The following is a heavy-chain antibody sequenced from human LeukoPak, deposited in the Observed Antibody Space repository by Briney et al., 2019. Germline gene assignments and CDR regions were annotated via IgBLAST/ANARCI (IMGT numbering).Heavy chain of an antibody. CDR1: GGSISTYY. CDR2: IYTSGST. CDR3: ARVGGYKGSGSYVGRYYYYYYYMDV. Sequence: SETLSLTCTVSGGSISTYYWSWIRQPAGKGLEWIGRIYTSGSTDYNPSLKSRVTMSVDTSKNQFSLRLSSVTAADTAVYYCARVGGYKGSGSYVGRYYYYYYYMDVWGKGTTVTISS. J-gene: IGHJ6*03. D-gene: IGHD3-10*01. V-gene: IGHV4-4*07.